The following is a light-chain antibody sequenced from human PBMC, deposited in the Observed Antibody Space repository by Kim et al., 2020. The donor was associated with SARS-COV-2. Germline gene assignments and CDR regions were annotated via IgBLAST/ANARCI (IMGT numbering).Light chain of an antibody. CDR1: RLNSYY. CDR3: NSRNSSGNHWV. Sequence: LRQAATHTCQGHRLNSYYATWYHQKPGQAHVLGIYGKNNPPSGIPYRFSSSSSGNTTALTITGAHAEDYAYYYYNSRNSSGNHWVFGGGTQLTIL. CDR2: GKN. J-gene: IGLJ3*02. V-gene: IGLV3-19*01.